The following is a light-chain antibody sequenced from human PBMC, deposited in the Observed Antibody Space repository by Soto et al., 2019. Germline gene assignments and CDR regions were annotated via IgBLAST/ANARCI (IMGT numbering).Light chain of an antibody. CDR1: QTFSIW. CDR3: QQYKSYSGP. CDR2: KAS. Sequence: DVKVNKSASTLSGSVRDTVTLTCRASQTFSIWLALYQQKPGEAPKLLIYKASALTRGVPSRFSGSGSGTKFTLTIASLQPDDFATYYCQQYKSYSGPFGPVTKVDI. J-gene: IGKJ1*01. V-gene: IGKV1-5*03.